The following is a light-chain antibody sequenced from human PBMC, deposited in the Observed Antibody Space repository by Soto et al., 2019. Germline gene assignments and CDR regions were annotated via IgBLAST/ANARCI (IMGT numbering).Light chain of an antibody. CDR3: QQYNSYPT. CDR2: KAS. Sequence: MTQSPATLSASVGDRVTITCRASQSISSWLAWYQQKPGKAPKLLIYKASSLESGVPSRFSGSGSGTEFTLTISSLQPDDFATYYCQQYNSYPTFGQGTKVEIK. CDR1: QSISSW. J-gene: IGKJ1*01. V-gene: IGKV1-5*03.